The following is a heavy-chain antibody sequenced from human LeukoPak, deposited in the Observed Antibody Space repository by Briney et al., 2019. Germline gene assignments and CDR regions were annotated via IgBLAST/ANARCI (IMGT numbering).Heavy chain of an antibody. CDR3: ARSTPFDY. CDR1: YTXTXXD. CDR2: MNPNSGKT. V-gene: IGHV1-8*01. J-gene: IGHJ4*02. Sequence: YTXTXXDINWVRQAPGQGLEWMGWMNPNSGKTGYAQKFQCTVTMTRNTSISTAYMELSSLRSEDAAVYYCARSTPFDYWGQGTLVTVSS.